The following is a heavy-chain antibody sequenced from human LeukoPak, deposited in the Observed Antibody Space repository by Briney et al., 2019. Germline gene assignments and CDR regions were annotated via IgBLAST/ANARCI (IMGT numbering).Heavy chain of an antibody. CDR3: ARDVPPGTAIPLDY. V-gene: IGHV1-69*13. D-gene: IGHD5-18*01. CDR1: GGTFSSYA. CDR2: IIPIFGTA. Sequence: SVKVSCKASGGTFSSYAISWVRQAPGQGHEWMGGIIPIFGTANYAQKFQGRVTITADESTSTAYMELSSLRSEDTAVYYCARDVPPGTAIPLDYWGQGALVTVSS. J-gene: IGHJ4*02.